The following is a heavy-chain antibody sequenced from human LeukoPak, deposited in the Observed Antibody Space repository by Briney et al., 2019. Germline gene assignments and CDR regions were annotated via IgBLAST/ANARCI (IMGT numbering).Heavy chain of an antibody. CDR2: ISGSGGST. V-gene: IGHV3-23*01. CDR3: AKADIVATILGALDY. Sequence: GGSLRLSCAASGFTFSGYAMSWVRQAPGKGLEWVSAISGSGGSTYYADSVKGRFTISRDNSKNTLYLQMNSLRAEDTAVYYCAKADIVATILGALDYWGQGTLVTVSS. CDR1: GFTFSGYA. D-gene: IGHD5-12*01. J-gene: IGHJ4*02.